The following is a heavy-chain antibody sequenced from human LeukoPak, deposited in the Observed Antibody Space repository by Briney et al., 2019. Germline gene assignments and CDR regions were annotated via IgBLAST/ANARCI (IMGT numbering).Heavy chain of an antibody. CDR2: VYYSGST. Sequence: SETLSLTCTVSGGSISSHYWSWIRQPPGKGLEWIGYVYYSGSTNYNPSLKSRVTISVDTSKNQFSLQLSSVPAADTAVYYCARATSRGIFGVVYYYYMDAWGKGTTVTVSS. D-gene: IGHD3-3*01. CDR3: ARATSRGIFGVVYYYYMDA. V-gene: IGHV4-59*11. CDR1: GGSISSHY. J-gene: IGHJ6*03.